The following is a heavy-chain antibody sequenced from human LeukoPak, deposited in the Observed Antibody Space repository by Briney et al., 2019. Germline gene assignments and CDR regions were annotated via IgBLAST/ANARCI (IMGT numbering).Heavy chain of an antibody. CDR1: GYSFTTFW. V-gene: IGHV5-51*01. Sequence: GESLKISCQGSGYSFTTFWIGWVRQMPGKGLEWVGIFYPGDSDTRYSPSFQGQVTISADKSISTAYLQWNSLKASDTAMYYCARRTYCSGGSCYADYWGQGTLVTVSS. J-gene: IGHJ4*02. CDR2: FYPGDSDT. CDR3: ARRTYCSGGSCYADY. D-gene: IGHD2-15*01.